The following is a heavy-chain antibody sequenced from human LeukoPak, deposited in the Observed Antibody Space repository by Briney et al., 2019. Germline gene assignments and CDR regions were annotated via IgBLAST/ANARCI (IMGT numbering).Heavy chain of an antibody. CDR3: ARAASGFDP. Sequence: GGSLRLSCEASGFSFSAAWMTWVRQAPGKGLEWVSYISSSGSTIYYADSVKGRFTISRDNAKNSLYLQMNSLRAEDTAVYYCARAASGFDPWGQGTLVTVSS. CDR2: ISSSGSTI. J-gene: IGHJ5*02. V-gene: IGHV3-11*01. D-gene: IGHD2-2*01. CDR1: GFSFSAAW.